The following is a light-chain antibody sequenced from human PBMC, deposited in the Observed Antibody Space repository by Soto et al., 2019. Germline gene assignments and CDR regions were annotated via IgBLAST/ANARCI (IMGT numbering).Light chain of an antibody. CDR1: QSVFYSSNNKNY. Sequence: DIVMTQSPDSLAVSLGERATINCKSSQSVFYSSNNKNYLAWYQQKPGQPPKLLIYWACTRESGVPDRFSGSGSGTDFTLTISSLQAEDVAVYYCQQYYRPWTFGQGTKVEIK. CDR3: QQYYRPWT. V-gene: IGKV4-1*01. J-gene: IGKJ1*01. CDR2: WAC.